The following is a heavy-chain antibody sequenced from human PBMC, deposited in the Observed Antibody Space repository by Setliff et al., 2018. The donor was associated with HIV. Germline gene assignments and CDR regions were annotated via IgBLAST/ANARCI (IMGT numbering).Heavy chain of an antibody. J-gene: IGHJ4*02. CDR1: GGSISTYH. CDR3: ARLSDTAMASFDS. V-gene: IGHV4-59*08. Sequence: SETLSLTCSVSGGSISTYHWSWIRQPPGKGLEWIGYIYKSGSTNYSLSLKSRVTISPGTSKNQFSLKLTSVTAADTAVYYCARLSDTAMASFDSWGQGILVTVSS. CDR2: IYKSGST. D-gene: IGHD5-18*01.